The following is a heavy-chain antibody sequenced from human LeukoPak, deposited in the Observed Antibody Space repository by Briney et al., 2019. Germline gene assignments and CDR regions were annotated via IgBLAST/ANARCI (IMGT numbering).Heavy chain of an antibody. V-gene: IGHV3-74*01. CDR2: INSDGSST. Sequence: GGSLRLSCAASGFTFSSYWMHWVRQAPGKGLVWVSRINSDGSSTSYADSVKGRFTISRDNAKNTLYLQMNSLRAEDTAVYYCARQIAVAGTPLDYWGQGTLVTVSS. J-gene: IGHJ4*02. D-gene: IGHD6-19*01. CDR3: ARQIAVAGTPLDY. CDR1: GFTFSSYW.